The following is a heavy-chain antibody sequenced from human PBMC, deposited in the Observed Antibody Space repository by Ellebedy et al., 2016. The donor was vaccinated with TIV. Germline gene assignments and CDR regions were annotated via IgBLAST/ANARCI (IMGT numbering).Heavy chain of an antibody. Sequence: GESLKISCAASGFTFSTYWMSWVRQAPGKGLEWVANIKQDGSEKYYVDSVKGRFTISRDNAKNSLFLQMNSLRAEDTAVYYCASVVGGWYGFDFWGQGTLVTVSS. D-gene: IGHD1-26*01. CDR1: GFTFSTYW. V-gene: IGHV3-7*01. CDR2: IKQDGSEK. J-gene: IGHJ5*01. CDR3: ASVVGGWYGFDF.